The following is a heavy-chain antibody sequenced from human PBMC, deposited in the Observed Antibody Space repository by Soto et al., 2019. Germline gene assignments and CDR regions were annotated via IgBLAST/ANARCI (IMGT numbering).Heavy chain of an antibody. J-gene: IGHJ5*02. CDR3: ARSRNYCISTSCYAGNWFDP. D-gene: IGHD2-2*01. Sequence: QVQLVQSGAEVKKPGSSVKVSCKASGGTFSSYAISWVRQAPGQGLEWMGGIIPIFGTANYAQKFQGRVTTTAVDSTSTDYMELSSLRSEDTAVYYCARSRNYCISTSCYAGNWFDPWGQGTLVTVSS. V-gene: IGHV1-69*12. CDR1: GGTFSSYA. CDR2: IIPIFGTA.